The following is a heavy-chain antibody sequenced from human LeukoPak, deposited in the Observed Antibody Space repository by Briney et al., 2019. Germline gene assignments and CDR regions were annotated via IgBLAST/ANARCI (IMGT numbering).Heavy chain of an antibody. V-gene: IGHV3-7*01. Sequence: PGGSLRLSCAASGFTFSSYWMSWVRQAPGKGLEWVANIKQDGSEKYYVDSVKGRFTISRDNAKNSLYLQMNSLRAEDTAVYYCARDYRGYRAPYYFDYWSQGTLVTVSS. CDR2: IKQDGSEK. J-gene: IGHJ4*02. D-gene: IGHD2-15*01. CDR1: GFTFSSYW. CDR3: ARDYRGYRAPYYFDY.